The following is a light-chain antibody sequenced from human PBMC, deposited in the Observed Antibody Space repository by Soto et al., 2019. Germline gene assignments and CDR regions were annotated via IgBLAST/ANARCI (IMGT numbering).Light chain of an antibody. CDR2: EVS. CDR1: RSDVGGYNY. CDR3: SSYISSITYV. J-gene: IGLJ1*01. V-gene: IGLV2-14*01. Sequence: QSVLTQPASVSGSPGQSITISCTGTRSDVGGYNYVSWYQQHPGKAPKLIIYEVSYRPSGISNRFSGSKSGNTASLTISGLQDEEEPDYYCSSYISSITYVFGTGTKVTVL.